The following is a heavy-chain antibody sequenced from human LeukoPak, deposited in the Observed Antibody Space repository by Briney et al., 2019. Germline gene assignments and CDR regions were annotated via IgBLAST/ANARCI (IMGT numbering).Heavy chain of an antibody. CDR3: AVWYYDFWSGYYRLDY. Sequence: ASVKVSCKASGYTFTSYGISWVRQAPGQGLEWMGWISAYNGNTNYAQKFQGRVTITRNTSISTAYMELSSLRSEDTAVYYCAVWYYDFWSGYYRLDYWGQGTLVTVSS. D-gene: IGHD3-3*01. CDR1: GYTFTSYG. J-gene: IGHJ4*02. CDR2: ISAYNGNT. V-gene: IGHV1-18*01.